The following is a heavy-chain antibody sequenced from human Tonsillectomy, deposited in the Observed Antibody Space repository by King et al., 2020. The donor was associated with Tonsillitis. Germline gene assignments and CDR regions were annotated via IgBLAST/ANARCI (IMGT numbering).Heavy chain of an antibody. Sequence: DVQLVESGGGLVQPGGSLRLSCEASGFSFSSYAMSWVRQAPGKGLEWGSAIRGSGDTTYYADPVNTTYYADSVKGRVTIARDNSRNTLYLQMNSLRDADTAIYYCAKDRAGSGRYFSSAFDIWGQGTVVTVSS. V-gene: IGHV3-23*04. D-gene: IGHD1-26*01. CDR3: AKDRAGSGRYFSSAFDI. J-gene: IGHJ3*02. CDR2: IRGSGDTTYYADPVNTT. CDR1: GFSFSSYA.